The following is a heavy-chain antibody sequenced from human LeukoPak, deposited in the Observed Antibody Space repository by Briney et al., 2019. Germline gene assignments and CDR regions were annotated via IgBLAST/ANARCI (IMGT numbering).Heavy chain of an antibody. CDR2: MSGHGHNV. V-gene: IGHV3-21*04. Sequence: GGSLRLSCAASGFTFDTHAMSWVRQAPGKGLEWISTMSGHGHNVYYADSVKGRFTISRDNAKNSLYLQMNSLRAEDTAVYYCARGGLGAGTDYWGQGTLVTVSS. CDR3: ARGGLGAGTDY. D-gene: IGHD6-13*01. CDR1: GFTFDTHA. J-gene: IGHJ4*02.